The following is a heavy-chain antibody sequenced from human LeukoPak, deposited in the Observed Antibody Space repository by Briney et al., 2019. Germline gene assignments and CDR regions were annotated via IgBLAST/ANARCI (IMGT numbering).Heavy chain of an antibody. D-gene: IGHD3-9*01. Sequence: GGSLRLSCAASGFTFSSYAMHWVRQAPGKGLEWVAVISYDGSNKYYAGSVKGRFTISRDNSKNTLYLQMNSLRAENTAVYFCARADTSDILTGYSDYWGQGTLVTVSS. J-gene: IGHJ4*02. CDR3: ARADTSDILTGYSDY. V-gene: IGHV3-30*04. CDR2: ISYDGSNK. CDR1: GFTFSSYA.